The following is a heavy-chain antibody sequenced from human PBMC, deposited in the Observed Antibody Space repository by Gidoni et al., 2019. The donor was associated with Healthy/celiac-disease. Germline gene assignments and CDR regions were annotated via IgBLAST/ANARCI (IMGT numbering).Heavy chain of an antibody. Sequence: QVQLQQSGPGLVKPSQTLSLTWAIPGASVPSNSAPWNWIRQSPSRGLEWLGRTYYRSNWYNDYAVSVKSRITINPDTSKNQFSLQLNSVTPEDTAVYYCARERSYDYVWGSYPNWFDPWGQGTLVTVSS. V-gene: IGHV6-1*01. CDR1: GASVPSNSAP. J-gene: IGHJ5*02. D-gene: IGHD3-16*01. CDR2: TYYRSNWYN. CDR3: ARERSYDYVWGSYPNWFDP.